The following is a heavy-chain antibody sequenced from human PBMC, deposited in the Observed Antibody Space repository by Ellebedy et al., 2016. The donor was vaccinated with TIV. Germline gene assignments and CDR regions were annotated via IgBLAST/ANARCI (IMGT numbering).Heavy chain of an antibody. D-gene: IGHD5-18*01. V-gene: IGHV3-15*01. CDR1: GFTFSSYW. Sequence: GESLKISCAASGFTFSSYWMSWVRQAPGKGLEWVGRIKSKTDGGTTDYAAPVKGRFTISRDDSKNTLYLQMNSLKTEDTAVYYCFRLGYSPTSIWGQGTLVTVSS. CDR3: FRLGYSPTSI. CDR2: IKSKTDGGTT. J-gene: IGHJ4*02.